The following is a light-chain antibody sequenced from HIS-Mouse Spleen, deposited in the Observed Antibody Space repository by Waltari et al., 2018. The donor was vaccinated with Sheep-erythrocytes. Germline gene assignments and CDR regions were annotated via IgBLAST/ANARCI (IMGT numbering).Light chain of an antibody. V-gene: IGLV1-51*01. CDR1: SSNIGNNY. CDR2: DKN. CDR3: GTWDSSLSAGRV. Sequence: QSVLTQPPSVSAAPGQKVTISCSGSSSNIGNNYVSWYQQLPGTAPKLLIYDKNKRPSGIPYRFSGSKSGTSATLGITGLQTGDEADYYCGTWDSSLSAGRVFGGGTKLTFL. J-gene: IGLJ3*02.